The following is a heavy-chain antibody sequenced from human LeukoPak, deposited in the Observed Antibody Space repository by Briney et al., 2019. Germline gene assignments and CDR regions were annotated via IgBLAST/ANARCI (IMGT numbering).Heavy chain of an antibody. CDR3: AKISSLETSY. Sequence: GGSLRLSCAASGFTFSNYAMNWVRQAPGKGLEWVSAISRSGSDTYYADSVKGRFTISRDNSKNMTFLQMSSLRVDDTAIYYCAKISSLETSYWGQGTLVTVSS. CDR1: GFTFSNYA. V-gene: IGHV3-23*01. J-gene: IGHJ4*02. CDR2: ISRSGSDT. D-gene: IGHD3-3*01.